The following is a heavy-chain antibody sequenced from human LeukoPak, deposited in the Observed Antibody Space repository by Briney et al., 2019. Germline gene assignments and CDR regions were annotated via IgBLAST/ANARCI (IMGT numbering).Heavy chain of an antibody. D-gene: IGHD1-26*01. CDR3: ASRTRASHNFDY. CDR1: GGSISSGDYY. Sequence: PSQTLSLTCTVSGGSISSGDYYWSWIRQPPGKGLEWIGYIYYSGSTYYNPSLKSQVAISVDTSKNQFSLKLSSVTATDTAVYYCASRTRASHNFDYWGQGTLVTVSS. V-gene: IGHV4-30-4*01. CDR2: IYYSGST. J-gene: IGHJ4*02.